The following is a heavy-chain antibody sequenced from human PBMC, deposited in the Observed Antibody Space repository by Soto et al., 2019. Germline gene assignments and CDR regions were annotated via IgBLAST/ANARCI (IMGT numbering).Heavy chain of an antibody. J-gene: IGHJ5*02. CDR2: IYHSGST. CDR1: GGSLSSGGYS. V-gene: IGHV4-30-2*01. D-gene: IGHD3-3*01. CDR3: ARVTGDFWSGYYSWFDP. Sequence: SETLSLTCAVSGGSLSSGGYSWRWIRPPPGKGLEWIGYIYHSGSTYYNPSLKSRVTISVDRSKNQFSLKMSSVTAADTAVYYCARVTGDFWSGYYSWFDPWGQGTLVTVSS.